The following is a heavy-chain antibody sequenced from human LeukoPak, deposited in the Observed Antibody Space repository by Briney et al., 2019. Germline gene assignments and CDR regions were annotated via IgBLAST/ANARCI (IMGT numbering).Heavy chain of an antibody. CDR1: GYPFTGYY. V-gene: IGHV1-2*02. CDR2: LNPNSGGT. D-gene: IGHD5-18*01. J-gene: IGHJ3*02. Sequence: ASVKVSCKASGYPFTGYYMHWVRQAPGQGLEWMGWLNPNSGGTNYAQKFQGRVTMTRDTSISTAYMELSRLRSDDTAVYYCARGDTVMARGAFDIWGQGTMVTVSS. CDR3: ARGDTVMARGAFDI.